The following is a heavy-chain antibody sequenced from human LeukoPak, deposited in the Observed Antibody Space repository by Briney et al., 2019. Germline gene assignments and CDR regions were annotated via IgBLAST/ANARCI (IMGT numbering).Heavy chain of an antibody. V-gene: IGHV3-53*01. CDR3: ARHRRYCSGTTCYSGHDY. CDR2: IYSGGST. CDR1: GFTVSSNY. J-gene: IGHJ4*02. D-gene: IGHD2-15*01. Sequence: GGSLRLSCAASGFTVSSNYMSWVRQAPGKGLEWVSLIYSGGSTYYADSVKGRFTISRDNSKNILYLQMNSLRAEHTAVYYCARHRRYCSGTTCYSGHDYWGQGTLVTVSS.